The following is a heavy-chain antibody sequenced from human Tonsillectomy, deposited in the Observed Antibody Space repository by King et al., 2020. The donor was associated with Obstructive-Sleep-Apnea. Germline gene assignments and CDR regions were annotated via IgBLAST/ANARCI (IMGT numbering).Heavy chain of an antibody. CDR2: ISSGSSYK. D-gene: IGHD2-2*01. CDR1: GFTFSTHS. CDR3: ARDVPDY. V-gene: IGHV3-21*01. Sequence: VQLVESGGGLVKPGGSLRLSCAASGFTFSTHSMNWVRQAPGKGLEWVSFISSGSSYKYYADSVKGRFTISRDNAKNSLYLQMNSLGAGDTAVYYCARDVPDYWGQGTLVTVSS. J-gene: IGHJ4*02.